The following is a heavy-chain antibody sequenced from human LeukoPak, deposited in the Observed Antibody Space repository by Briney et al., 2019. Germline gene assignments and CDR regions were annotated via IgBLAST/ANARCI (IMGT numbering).Heavy chain of an antibody. CDR1: GFIFRRYR. D-gene: IGHD3-10*01. CDR2: INSSSSYI. Sequence: GGSLRLTCVASGFIFRRYRMHWVRPAPGKGLEWVSSINSSSSYIYYAHSVKSRFSISRDNVKNSLYLQMSSLRAEDTAVYYCARDPHYYPRYYMDVWGKGTAVSVSS. CDR3: ARDPHYYPRYYMDV. J-gene: IGHJ6*03. V-gene: IGHV3-21*03.